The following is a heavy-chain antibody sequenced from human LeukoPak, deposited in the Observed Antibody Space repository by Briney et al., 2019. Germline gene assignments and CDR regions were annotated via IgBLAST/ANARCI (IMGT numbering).Heavy chain of an antibody. CDR3: ARRHTRGWEYVDY. J-gene: IGHJ4*02. CDR2: INWNGGST. Sequence: GGSLRLSCAASGFTFDDYGMSWVRQPPGKGLEWVSGINWNGGSTGYADSVKGRFTISRDNAKNSLFLQMNILGVEDTALYYCARRHTRGWEYVDYWGQGTLVTVSS. V-gene: IGHV3-20*04. CDR1: GFTFDDYG. D-gene: IGHD6-19*01.